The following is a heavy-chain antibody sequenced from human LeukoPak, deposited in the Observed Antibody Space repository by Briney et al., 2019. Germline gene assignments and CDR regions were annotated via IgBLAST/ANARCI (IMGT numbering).Heavy chain of an antibody. Sequence: GGSLRLSCAASGFTLSNYAMSWVRPAPGKGLQWVSGISSSGGSTYQVDSVKGRFTISRDNSKNTLYLQMNSLRAEDTAVYYCARSLSSRFSGPRRPYYFDYWGQGTLVTVSS. CDR1: GFTLSNYA. V-gene: IGHV3-23*01. CDR3: ARSLSSRFSGPRRPYYFDY. D-gene: IGHD3-16*02. J-gene: IGHJ4*02. CDR2: ISSSGGST.